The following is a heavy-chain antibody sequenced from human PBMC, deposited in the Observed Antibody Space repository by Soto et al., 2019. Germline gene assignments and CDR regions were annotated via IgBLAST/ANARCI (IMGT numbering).Heavy chain of an antibody. V-gene: IGHV1-18*01. Sequence: ASVKVSCKASGYTFTSYGISWVRQAPGQGLEWMGWISAYNGNTNYAQKLQGRVTMTTDTSTSTAYMELSSLSSEDTAVYYCAREHSYGTFDYWGQGTLVTVSS. D-gene: IGHD5-18*01. J-gene: IGHJ4*02. CDR1: GYTFTSYG. CDR3: AREHSYGTFDY. CDR2: ISAYNGNT.